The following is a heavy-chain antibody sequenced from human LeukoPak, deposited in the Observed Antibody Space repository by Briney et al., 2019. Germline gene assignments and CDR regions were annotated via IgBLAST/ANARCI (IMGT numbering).Heavy chain of an antibody. CDR1: GYTFTNYY. CDR3: ARMSGYYVNAFDI. CDR2: INPNSGGT. D-gene: IGHD3-22*01. V-gene: IGHV1-2*06. J-gene: IGHJ3*02. Sequence: VASVRVSCRASGYTFTNYYMHWVRQAPGQGLEWMGRINPNSGGTNYAQKFQGRVTMTRDTSISTAYMELSRLRSDDTAVYYCARMSGYYVNAFDIWGQGTMVTVSS.